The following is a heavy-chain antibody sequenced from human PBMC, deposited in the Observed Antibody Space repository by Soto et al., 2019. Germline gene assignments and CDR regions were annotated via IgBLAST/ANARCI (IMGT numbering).Heavy chain of an antibody. CDR2: TYYRSRWYN. J-gene: IGHJ5*01. Sequence: SQTLSLTCAISGDSVSLNSAAWSWIRQSPSRGLEWLGRTYYRSRWYNDYAVSVKSRISINPDTSNNQFSLQLNSVTPDDTAVYYCARLIGNSWLDSWGQGTLVTVSS. CDR1: GDSVSLNSAA. V-gene: IGHV6-1*01. D-gene: IGHD2-8*01. CDR3: ARLIGNSWLDS.